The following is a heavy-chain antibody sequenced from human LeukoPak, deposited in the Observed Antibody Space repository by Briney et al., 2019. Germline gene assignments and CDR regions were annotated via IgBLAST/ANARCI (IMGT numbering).Heavy chain of an antibody. Sequence: GGSLRLSCVASGFTFSTYDMHWVRLTTGKGLEWVSAIGTAGDTFYPNSVKGRFTISRDNAKNSLFLQMNSLKVGDTAAYYCARAGGSSRGYSYHGMDVWGQGTTVSVSS. V-gene: IGHV3-13*01. D-gene: IGHD6-6*01. CDR3: ARAGGSSRGYSYHGMDV. CDR2: IGTAGDT. J-gene: IGHJ6*02. CDR1: GFTFSTYD.